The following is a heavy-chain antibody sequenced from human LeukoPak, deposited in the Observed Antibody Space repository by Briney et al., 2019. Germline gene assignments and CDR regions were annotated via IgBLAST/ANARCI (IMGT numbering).Heavy chain of an antibody. Sequence: PSETLSLTCTVSGGSISSYYWSWIRQPPGKGLEWIGEINHSGSTNYNPSLKSRVTISVDTSKNQFSLKLSSVTAADTAVYYCARIPSSGYYLLWFDPWGQGTLVTVSS. V-gene: IGHV4-34*01. CDR2: INHSGST. J-gene: IGHJ5*02. D-gene: IGHD3-22*01. CDR1: GGSISSYY. CDR3: ARIPSSGYYLLWFDP.